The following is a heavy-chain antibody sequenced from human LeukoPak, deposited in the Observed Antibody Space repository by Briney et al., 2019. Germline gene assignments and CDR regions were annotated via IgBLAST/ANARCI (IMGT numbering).Heavy chain of an antibody. CDR3: AKQRLNDY. J-gene: IGHJ4*02. Sequence: PGGSLRLSCAASGFSLSKYWMHWVRQAPGKGPVWVSRINPDGSRIDYADSVRGRFTISRDNSKNTLYLQMNSLRAEDTAVYYCAKQRLNDYWGQGTLVTVSS. CDR2: INPDGSRI. D-gene: IGHD1/OR15-1a*01. V-gene: IGHV3-74*01. CDR1: GFSLSKYW.